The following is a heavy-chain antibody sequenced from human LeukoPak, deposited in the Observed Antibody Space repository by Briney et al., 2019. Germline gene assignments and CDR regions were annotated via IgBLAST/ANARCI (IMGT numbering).Heavy chain of an antibody. Sequence: SVKVSCKASGGTFISYAISWLRQAPGQGLEWMGGIIPIFGTANYAQKFQGRVTITADESTSTAYMELSSLRSEDTAVYYCARQGEYYDFWSGYKKHYYYYMDVWGKGTTVTVSS. V-gene: IGHV1-69*13. D-gene: IGHD3-3*01. CDR2: IIPIFGTA. J-gene: IGHJ6*03. CDR1: GGTFISYA. CDR3: ARQGEYYDFWSGYKKHYYYYMDV.